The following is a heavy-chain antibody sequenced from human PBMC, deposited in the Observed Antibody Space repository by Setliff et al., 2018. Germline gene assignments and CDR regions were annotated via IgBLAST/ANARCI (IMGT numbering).Heavy chain of an antibody. CDR2: INPSGGSP. J-gene: IGHJ3*02. D-gene: IGHD4-17*01. Sequence: ASVKVSCKASGYTFTSYYMHWVRQAPGQGLEWMGIINPSGGSPSYAPKFQGRVTMTRDTSTSTVYMELSSLRSEDTAVYYCARVQMAYGDYSGAFDIWGQGTMVTVSS. CDR3: ARVQMAYGDYSGAFDI. CDR1: GYTFTSYY. V-gene: IGHV1-46*03.